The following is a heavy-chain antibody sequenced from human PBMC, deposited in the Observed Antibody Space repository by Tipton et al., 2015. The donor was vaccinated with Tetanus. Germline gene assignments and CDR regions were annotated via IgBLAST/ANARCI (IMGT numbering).Heavy chain of an antibody. CDR3: VLVVPTRALVSIQY. V-gene: IGHV1-69*09. CDR2: IIPMVGIT. CDR1: GGTLSSYT. D-gene: IGHD2-15*01. Sequence: QMQLVQSGAEAKQPGASVKVSCTASGGTLSSYTVNWVRQAPGQGLEWMGRIIPMVGITDNAQTFQDRLTMTADKSTKTVHMELSALRQGDTAIYFCVLVVPTRALVSIQYWGQGTLVTVSS. J-gene: IGHJ1*01.